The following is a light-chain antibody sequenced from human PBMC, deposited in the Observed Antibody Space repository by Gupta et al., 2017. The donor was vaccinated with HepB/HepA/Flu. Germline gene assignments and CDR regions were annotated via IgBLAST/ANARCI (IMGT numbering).Light chain of an antibody. CDR2: DAS. J-gene: IGKJ2*03. CDR3: LQRSYWPYS. Sequence: EIVLTQSPATLSLSPGERATLSCRASQSVRNYLAWYQQKPGQAPRLLIYDASNRATDIPARFSGSGPGPXFTLPIXSLEPEDFAIYYCLQRSYWPYSFGXGTKLEIK. CDR1: QSVRNY. V-gene: IGKV3D-11*02.